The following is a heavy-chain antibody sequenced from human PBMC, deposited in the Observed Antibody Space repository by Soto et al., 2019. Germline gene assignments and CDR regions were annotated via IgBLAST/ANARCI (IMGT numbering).Heavy chain of an antibody. CDR1: GYTFIGYY. CDR2: INPNSGGA. V-gene: IGHV1-2*04. J-gene: IGHJ4*02. CDR3: ARSWGGYAVGDY. D-gene: IGHD5-12*01. Sequence: QVQLVQSGAEVKKPGASVKVSCKASGYTFIGYYIHWVRQAPGQGLEWMGWINPNSGGAKYSQKFQAWVTMTSDTSISTAYMELSRLKSDDTAVYYCARSWGGYAVGDYWGQGTLVTVSS.